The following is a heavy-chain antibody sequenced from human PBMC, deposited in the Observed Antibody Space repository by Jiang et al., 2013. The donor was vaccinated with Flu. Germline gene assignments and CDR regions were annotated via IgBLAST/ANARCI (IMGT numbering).Heavy chain of an antibody. D-gene: IGHD3-10*01. V-gene: IGHV4-59*01. CDR3: ARFDYMVRYFDL. CDR1: GGSISSYY. J-gene: IGHJ2*01. Sequence: ETLSLTCTVSGGSISSYYWSWIRQPPGKGLEWIGYIYYSGSTNYNPSLKSRVTISVDTSKNQFSLKLSSVTAADTAVYYCARFDYMVRYFDLWGRGTLVTVSS. CDR2: IYYSGST.